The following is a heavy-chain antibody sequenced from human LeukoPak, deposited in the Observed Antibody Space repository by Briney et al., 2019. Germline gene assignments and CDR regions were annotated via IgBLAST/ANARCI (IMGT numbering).Heavy chain of an antibody. CDR2: ISGNGIST. D-gene: IGHD1-26*01. Sequence: PGGSLRLSCVASGILVSSNYMSSVRQAPGKGLEWVSGISGNGISTYYADSVKGRFTISRDNSKNTLYLQMNSLRDEDTAVYNCARHLLSSYWYFGNWGQGTLVTVSS. CDR1: GILVSSNY. CDR3: ARHLLSSYWYFGN. V-gene: IGHV3-23*01. J-gene: IGHJ4*02.